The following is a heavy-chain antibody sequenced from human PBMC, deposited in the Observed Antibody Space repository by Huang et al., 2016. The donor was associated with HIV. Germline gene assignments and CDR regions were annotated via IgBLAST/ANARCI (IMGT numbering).Heavy chain of an antibody. CDR2: INNSGRT. CDR1: GGSFSGPN. Sequence: VQLHQWGAGLLKPSETLSLTCAVYGGSFSGPNWTWIRQTPGKGLEWIGEINNSGRTNYSPSRKRRVTISLDTSKNQFSLRLRSVTAADTAVYYCARGRGDARGFLGLDFWGQGTLVTVSS. V-gene: IGHV4-34*01. D-gene: IGHD3-16*01. CDR3: ARGRGDARGFLGLDF. J-gene: IGHJ4*02.